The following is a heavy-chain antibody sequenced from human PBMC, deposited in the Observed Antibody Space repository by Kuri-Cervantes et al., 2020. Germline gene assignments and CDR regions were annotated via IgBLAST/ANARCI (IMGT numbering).Heavy chain of an antibody. CDR3: ARAPKAEY. J-gene: IGHJ4*02. CDR2: ISSSSSYI. V-gene: IGHV3-21*01. Sequence: GGSLRLSCAASGFTFSSYSMNWVRQAPGKGLEWVSSISSSSSYIYYADSVKGRFTISRDNSKNTLYLQMDSLRAEDTAVYYCARAPKAEYWGQGTLVTVSS. D-gene: IGHD6-25*01. CDR1: GFTFSSYS.